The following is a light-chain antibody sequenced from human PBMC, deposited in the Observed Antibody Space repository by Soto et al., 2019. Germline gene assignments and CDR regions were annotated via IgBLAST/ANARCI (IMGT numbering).Light chain of an antibody. Sequence: EIVLTQSPGTLSLSPGERATPSCRASQSVNPYYLAWYQQKPGQAPRLLIYSASSRATGIPDRFSGSGSGTDFTLTISGLEPEDFVVYYCQYYGSSPWTFGQGTKVEIK. J-gene: IGKJ1*01. CDR1: QSVNPYY. CDR3: QYYGSSPWT. CDR2: SAS. V-gene: IGKV3-20*01.